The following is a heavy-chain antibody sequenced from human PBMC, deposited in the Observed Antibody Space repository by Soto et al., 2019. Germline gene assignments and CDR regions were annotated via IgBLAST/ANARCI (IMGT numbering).Heavy chain of an antibody. CDR1: GYTFTSYG. Sequence: ASVKVSCKASGYTFTSYGISWVRQAPGQGLEWMGWISAYNGNTNYAQKLQGRVTMTTDTSTSTAYMELSRLRSDDTAVYYCARDVAAAGTWKGYYFDYWGQGTLVTVSS. D-gene: IGHD6-13*01. V-gene: IGHV1-18*01. CDR3: ARDVAAAGTWKGYYFDY. J-gene: IGHJ4*02. CDR2: ISAYNGNT.